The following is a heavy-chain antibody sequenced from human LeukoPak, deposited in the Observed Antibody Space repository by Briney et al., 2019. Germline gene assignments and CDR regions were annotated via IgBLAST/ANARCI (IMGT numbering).Heavy chain of an antibody. J-gene: IGHJ4*02. D-gene: IGHD3-3*01. Sequence: GRSLRLSCAASGFTFSSYAMHWVRQAPGKGLEWVAVISYDGSNKYYADSVKGRFTISRDNPKNTLYLQMNSLRAEDTAVYYCARDRFLEWLFFYWGQGTLVTVSS. CDR2: ISYDGSNK. V-gene: IGHV3-30-3*01. CDR3: ARDRFLEWLFFY. CDR1: GFTFSSYA.